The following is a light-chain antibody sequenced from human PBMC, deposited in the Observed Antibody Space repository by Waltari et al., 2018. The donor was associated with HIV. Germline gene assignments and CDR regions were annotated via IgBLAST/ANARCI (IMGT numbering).Light chain of an antibody. J-gene: IGKJ4*01. V-gene: IGKV3-11*01. Sequence: DIVLTQSPATLSLSPGERATLSCRASQSVSTYLAWYQLKPGQAPRLLIFDASNRATGIPARFSGSGSGTDFTLTISSLEPEDFAIYYCHQRSNWPLTFGGGTRVEIK. CDR3: HQRSNWPLT. CDR1: QSVSTY. CDR2: DAS.